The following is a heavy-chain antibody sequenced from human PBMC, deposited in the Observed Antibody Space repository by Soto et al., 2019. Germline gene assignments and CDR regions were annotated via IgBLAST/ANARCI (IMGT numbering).Heavy chain of an antibody. J-gene: IGHJ6*02. CDR2: IYPGDSET. CDR1: GYTFTSYW. D-gene: IGHD6-25*01. Sequence: PGESLKISCKGSGYTFTSYWIGWVRQMPGKGLEWMGIIYPGDSETRYNPSFQGQVTISADKSVSTAYLQWSSLQASDTAIYYCARNRSDKAFNVWGQGTAVTVSS. V-gene: IGHV5-51*01. CDR3: ARNRSDKAFNV.